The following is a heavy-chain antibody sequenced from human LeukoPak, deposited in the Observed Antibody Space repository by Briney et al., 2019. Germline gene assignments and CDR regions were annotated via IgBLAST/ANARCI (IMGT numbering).Heavy chain of an antibody. D-gene: IGHD3-10*01. V-gene: IGHV3-7*01. CDR2: NKEDGTVK. J-gene: IGHJ4*02. Sequence: RSGGSLRLFCVASGIDISYHYVGWVRQAPGKGLEWVAHNKEDGTVKDYADSVKGRFIISRDNTKNSLFLQLNSLRVEDTAVYYCVRDRGWFHFDLWGQGTLVTVSS. CDR3: VRDRGWFHFDL. CDR1: GIDISYHY.